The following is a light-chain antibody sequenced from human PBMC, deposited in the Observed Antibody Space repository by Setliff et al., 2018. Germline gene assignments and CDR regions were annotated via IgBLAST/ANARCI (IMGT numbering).Light chain of an antibody. CDR3: SAYAGSNNWGV. CDR1: SSDVGGYNY. V-gene: IGLV2-11*01. CDR2: DVN. Sequence: QSALTQPRSVSGSPGQSVTISCTGTSSDVGGYNYVSWYQQHPGKAPKFMIYDVNKRPSGVPDRFSGSKSGNTASLTISGLQAEDEADYYCSAYAGSNNWGVFGTGTKGTVL. J-gene: IGLJ1*01.